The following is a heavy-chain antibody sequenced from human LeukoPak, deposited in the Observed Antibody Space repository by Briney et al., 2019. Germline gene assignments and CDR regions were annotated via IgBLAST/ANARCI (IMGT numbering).Heavy chain of an antibody. D-gene: IGHD2-15*01. J-gene: IGHJ4*02. Sequence: SETLSLTCAVYGGSFSGYYWSWIRQPPGKGLEWIASMFYRGSTYYNASLRSRVTLSVDTSMNQFSLKLSSVTASDTATSYCVRQGGWGGAASLIEFWGQGTLVTVSS. CDR1: GGSFSGYY. CDR2: MFYRGST. CDR3: VRQGGWGGAASLIEF. V-gene: IGHV4-34*12.